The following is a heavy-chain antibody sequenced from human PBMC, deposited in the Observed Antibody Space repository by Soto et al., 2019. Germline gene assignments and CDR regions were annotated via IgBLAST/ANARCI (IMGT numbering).Heavy chain of an antibody. J-gene: IGHJ6*02. V-gene: IGHV4-30-4*01. CDR3: ARVPGYSSPYYGMDV. Sequence: PSETLSLTCTVSGGSVTSDEDYWSWIRQPPGKGLEWIGYIYYSGSTYYNPSLKSRVTISVDTSKNQFSLKLSSVTAADTAVYYCARVPGYSSPYYGMDVWGQGTTVTVSS. D-gene: IGHD6-13*01. CDR2: IYYSGST. CDR1: GGSVTSDEDY.